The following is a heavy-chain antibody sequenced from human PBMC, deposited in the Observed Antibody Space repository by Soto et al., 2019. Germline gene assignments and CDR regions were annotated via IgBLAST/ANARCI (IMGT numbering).Heavy chain of an antibody. D-gene: IGHD4-17*01. Sequence: GASVKVSCKASGYTFTSYGISWVRQAPGQGLEWMGRISAYNGNTNYAQKLQGRVTMTTDTSTSTAYMELRSLRSDDTAVYYCARGIYGGNSLRVWFDPWGQGTLVTVSS. CDR1: GYTFTSYG. CDR3: ARGIYGGNSLRVWFDP. J-gene: IGHJ5*02. CDR2: ISAYNGNT. V-gene: IGHV1-18*01.